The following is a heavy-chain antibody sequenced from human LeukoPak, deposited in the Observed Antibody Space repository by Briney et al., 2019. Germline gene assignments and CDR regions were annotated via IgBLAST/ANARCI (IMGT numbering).Heavy chain of an antibody. CDR3: ARDGDCSSTSCCTHYYYGMDV. Sequence: ASVKVSCKASGYTFTSYGISWVRQAPGQGLEWMGWISAYNGNTNFAQKLQGRVTMTTDTSTTTAYMELRSLRSDDTAVYYCARDGDCSSTSCCTHYYYGMDVWGKGTTVTVSS. J-gene: IGHJ6*04. CDR2: ISAYNGNT. CDR1: GYTFTSYG. V-gene: IGHV1-18*01. D-gene: IGHD2-2*01.